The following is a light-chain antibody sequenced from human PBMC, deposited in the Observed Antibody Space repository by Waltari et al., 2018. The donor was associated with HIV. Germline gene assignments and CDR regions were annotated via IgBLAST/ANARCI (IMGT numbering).Light chain of an antibody. J-gene: IGLJ3*02. Sequence: QAALTQPASVSGSPGQSIPISCAVTGSDVGAYNSVSWYQQHPGKAPKVVIYDVSNRPSGVSHRGHGSKPGNTASLTISGLQAEDEAEYYCSSYPNITPFNWIFGGGTRLSVL. V-gene: IGLV2-14*03. CDR2: DVS. CDR3: SSYPNITPFNWI. CDR1: GSDVGAYNS.